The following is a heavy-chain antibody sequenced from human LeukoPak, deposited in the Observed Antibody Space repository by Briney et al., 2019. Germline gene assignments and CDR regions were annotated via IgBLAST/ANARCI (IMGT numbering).Heavy chain of an antibody. J-gene: IGHJ4*02. CDR2: IHSSGST. CDR3: ARDSPHGAAAGTAD. Sequence: KASETLSLTCTVSGGSISSSAYHWGWIRQPPGKGLEWVGSIHSSGSTYYNLSLKSRVTISVDTSKNQFSLKLSSVTAADTAVYYCARDSPHGAAAGTADWGQGTLVTVSS. CDR1: GGSISSSAYH. D-gene: IGHD6-13*01. V-gene: IGHV4-39*07.